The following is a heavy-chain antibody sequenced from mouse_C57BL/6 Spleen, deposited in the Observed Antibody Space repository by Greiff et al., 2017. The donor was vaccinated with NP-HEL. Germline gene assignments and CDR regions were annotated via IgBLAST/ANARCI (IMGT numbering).Heavy chain of an antibody. V-gene: IGHV1-7*01. CDR1: GYTFTSYW. J-gene: IGHJ4*01. CDR3: ARSEDPYYYAMDY. Sequence: QVQLKQSGAELAKPGASVKLSCKASGYTFTSYWMHWVKQRPGQGLEWIGYINPSSGYTKYNQKFKDKATLTADKSSSTAYMQLSSLTYEDSAVYYCARSEDPYYYAMDYWGQGTTVTVSS. CDR2: INPSSGYT.